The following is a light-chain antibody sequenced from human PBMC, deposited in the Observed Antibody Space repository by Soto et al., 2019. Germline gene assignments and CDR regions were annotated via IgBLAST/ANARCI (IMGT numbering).Light chain of an antibody. CDR1: ERVNSY. Sequence: IRMTQSPPSLSASTGDRVTITCRASERVNSYLAWYRQKPGRAPELLIYGASTLQSGVPSRFSGSGSVTDFTLTISVLQSEDFATYFCQQYYSYPLTFGGGTKVEIK. V-gene: IGKV1-8*01. J-gene: IGKJ4*01. CDR2: GAS. CDR3: QQYYSYPLT.